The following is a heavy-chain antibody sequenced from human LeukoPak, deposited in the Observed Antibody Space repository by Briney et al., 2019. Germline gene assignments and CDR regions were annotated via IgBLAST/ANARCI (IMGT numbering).Heavy chain of an antibody. CDR1: GGTFSSYA. V-gene: IGHV1-69*04. CDR3: AREGRDGYNYN. Sequence: PVKVSCKASGGTFSSYAISWVRQAPGQGLEWMGRIIPILGIANYAQKFQGRVTITADKSTSTAYMELSSLRSEDTAVYYCAREGRDGYNYNWGQGTLVTVSS. CDR2: IIPILGIA. D-gene: IGHD5-12*01. J-gene: IGHJ4*02.